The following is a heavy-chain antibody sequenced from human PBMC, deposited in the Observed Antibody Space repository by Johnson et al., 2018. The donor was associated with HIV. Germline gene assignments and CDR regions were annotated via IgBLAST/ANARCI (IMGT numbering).Heavy chain of an antibody. D-gene: IGHD1-26*01. J-gene: IGHJ3*02. CDR3: AKDRYIKGASTGFDI. Sequence: QMQLVESGGGAVRPGGSLRLSCVVSGFTFEDYGMSWVRQAPGKGLEWVSVIYSGGKTYYADSVKGRFTTSRDNSKNTLYLQMNILRSEDTAVYYCAKDRYIKGASTGFDIWGQGTMVTVSS. CDR1: GFTFEDYG. V-gene: IGHV3-NL1*01. CDR2: IYSGGKT.